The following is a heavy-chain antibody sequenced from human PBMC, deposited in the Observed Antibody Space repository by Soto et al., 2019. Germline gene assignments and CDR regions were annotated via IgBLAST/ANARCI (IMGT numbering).Heavy chain of an antibody. V-gene: IGHV3-30-3*01. J-gene: IGHJ6*02. D-gene: IGHD1-1*01. CDR1: GFNFGTYA. Sequence: SLRLSCVAYGFNFGTYAIHWVRQAPGKGLQWVALIAYDGINTYYADSVKGRFTISRGNSKNTLHLQMNSLRPEDTGVYFCARVTPGNNLYYFSGLDVWGQGTSVTVSS. CDR3: ARVTPGNNLYYFSGLDV. CDR2: IAYDGINT.